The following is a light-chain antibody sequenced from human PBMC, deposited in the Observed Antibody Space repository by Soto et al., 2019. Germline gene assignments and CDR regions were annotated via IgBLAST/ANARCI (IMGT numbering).Light chain of an antibody. CDR2: EVV. CDR3: KSYAGSNTNV. CDR1: QNDIRVYDF. V-gene: IGLV2-8*01. J-gene: IGLJ1*01. Sequence: QSALAQPPSASGSPGQSVTISCTGTQNDIRVYDFVSWYQHHPGKAPRLIIYEVVQRPSGVPDRFSGSKSGTTASLPVSGLQAADEADYFCKSYAGSNTNVFGSGTKVTVL.